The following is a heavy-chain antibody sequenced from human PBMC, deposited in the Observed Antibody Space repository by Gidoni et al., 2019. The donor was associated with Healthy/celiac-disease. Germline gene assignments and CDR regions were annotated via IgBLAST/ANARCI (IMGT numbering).Heavy chain of an antibody. V-gene: IGHV4-59*08. Sequence: QVQLQESGPGLVKPSETLSLTCPVSGGSLSSYYWSWIRQPPGKGLEWIGYIYYSWSTNYNPSLKSRVTISVDTSKNQFSLKLSSVTAADTAVYYCARQGSDFWSGHNAFDIWGQVTMVTVSS. CDR1: GGSLSSYY. D-gene: IGHD3-3*01. J-gene: IGHJ3*02. CDR3: ARQGSDFWSGHNAFDI. CDR2: IYYSWST.